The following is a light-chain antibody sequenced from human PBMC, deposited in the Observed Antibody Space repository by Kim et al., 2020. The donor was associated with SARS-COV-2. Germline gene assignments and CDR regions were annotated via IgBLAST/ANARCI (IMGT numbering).Light chain of an antibody. CDR3: SSYTSNNTLV. J-gene: IGLJ3*02. Sequence: GQSIAISCTGTSSDIGGYVYVSWYQQHPGKAPKLMIYDVSKGPSGVSNRFTGSKSGNTASLTISGLQPEDEADYYCSSYTSNNTLVFGGGTKVTVL. V-gene: IGLV2-14*04. CDR2: DVS. CDR1: SSDIGGYVY.